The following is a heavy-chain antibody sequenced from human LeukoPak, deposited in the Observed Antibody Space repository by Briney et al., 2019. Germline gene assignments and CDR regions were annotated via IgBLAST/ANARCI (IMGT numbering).Heavy chain of an antibody. CDR1: GFTVSSNY. CDR2: IYRDGTI. CDR3: ARDSPANWAQFDY. Sequence: GGSLRLSCAASGFTVSSNYMSWVRQAPGKGLEWVSIIYRDGTIYYADSVKGRFTISRDNSKNTLYLEMNGLRAEDTAVYYCARDSPANWAQFDYWGQGTLVTVSS. D-gene: IGHD7-27*01. V-gene: IGHV3-53*01. J-gene: IGHJ4*02.